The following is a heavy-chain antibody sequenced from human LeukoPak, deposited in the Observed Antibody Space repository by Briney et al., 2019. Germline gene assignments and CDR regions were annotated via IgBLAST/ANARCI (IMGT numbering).Heavy chain of an antibody. J-gene: IGHJ4*02. CDR1: GGSISNYY. CDR2: IYYSGST. D-gene: IGHD1-7*01. CDR3: ARGGVNWTYDY. Sequence: SETLSLTCTVSGGSISNYYWSWIRQPPAKGLEWIGYIYYSGSTNYNPSLKSRVTISVDTSKNQFSLKLYSVTAADTAVYYCARGGVNWTYDYWGQGTLVTVSS. V-gene: IGHV4-59*01.